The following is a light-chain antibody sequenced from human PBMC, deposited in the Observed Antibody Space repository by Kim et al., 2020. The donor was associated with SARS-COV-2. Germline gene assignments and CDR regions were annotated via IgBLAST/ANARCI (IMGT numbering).Light chain of an antibody. Sequence: QSALTQPASVSGSPGQSITISCTGTGSDVGSYNFVSWYQNHPGEAPKLLVYEVIKRASGISNRFSGSKSGNTASLTISGLQADDEGDYYCSSYAGNNTLRFGGGTKVTVL. V-gene: IGLV2-23*02. CDR2: EVI. J-gene: IGLJ2*01. CDR1: GSDVGSYNF. CDR3: SSYAGNNTLR.